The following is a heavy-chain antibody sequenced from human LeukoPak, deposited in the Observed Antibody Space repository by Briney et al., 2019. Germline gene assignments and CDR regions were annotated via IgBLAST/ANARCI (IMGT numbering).Heavy chain of an antibody. CDR2: MSFDGSNK. J-gene: IGHJ4*02. CDR3: AGDSIRGGWYGGVDY. CDR1: GFTFSSYA. Sequence: GGSLRLSCAASGFTFSSYAMHWVRQAPGKGLEWVALMSFDGSNKYYADSVKGRFTISRDNSKNTLYLQMNGPRPEDTAVYYCAGDSIRGGWYGGVDYWGQGTLVTVSS. V-gene: IGHV3-30-3*01. D-gene: IGHD6-19*01.